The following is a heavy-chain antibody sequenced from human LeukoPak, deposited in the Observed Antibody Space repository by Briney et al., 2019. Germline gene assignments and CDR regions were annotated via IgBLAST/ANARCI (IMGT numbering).Heavy chain of an antibody. J-gene: IGHJ3*02. D-gene: IGHD3-10*01. CDR3: ARSWRDGSGNYYPYDAFDI. V-gene: IGHV3-21*01. CDR1: GFTFISYS. CDR2: ISSSGSYI. Sequence: GGSLRLSCAVSGFTFISYSMNWVRQAPGKGLEWVSSISSSGSYIYYADSVKGRFTISRDNAQNSLHLQMNSLRAEDTAVYYCARSWRDGSGNYYPYDAFDIWGQGTMVTVSS.